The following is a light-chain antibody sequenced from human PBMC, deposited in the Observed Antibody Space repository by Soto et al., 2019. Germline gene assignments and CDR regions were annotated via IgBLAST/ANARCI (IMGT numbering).Light chain of an antibody. CDR3: QKYESVPLT. Sequence: DIQMTQSPSSLSASVGDRVTITCRASQSISSYLNWYQQKPGKAPKLLIYAASTLQSGVPSRFSGSGSGTDFTLTISSLQPEDVATYYCQKYESVPLTFGGGTRVEIK. J-gene: IGKJ4*01. CDR1: QSISSY. V-gene: IGKV1-27*01. CDR2: AAS.